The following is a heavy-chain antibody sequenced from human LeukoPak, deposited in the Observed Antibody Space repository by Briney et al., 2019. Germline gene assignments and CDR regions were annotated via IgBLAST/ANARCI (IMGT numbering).Heavy chain of an antibody. CDR1: GYSFTSYW. CDR3: ARHRRYCSGGSCYTHFDY. V-gene: IGHV5-51*01. D-gene: IGHD2-15*01. CDR2: IYPGDSDT. J-gene: IGHJ4*02. Sequence: KPGESLKISCKGSGYSFTSYWIGWVRQMPGKGLEWMGIIYPGDSDTRYSPSFQGQVTISADKSISTAYLQWSSLKASDTAMYYCARHRRYCSGGSCYTHFDYWGQGTLVTVSS.